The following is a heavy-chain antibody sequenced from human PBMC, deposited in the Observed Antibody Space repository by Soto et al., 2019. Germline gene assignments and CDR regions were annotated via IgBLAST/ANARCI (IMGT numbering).Heavy chain of an antibody. CDR1: GGSISSSNW. Sequence: SETLSLTCAVSGGSISSSNWWSWVRQPPGKGLEWIGEIYHSGSTNYNPSLKSRVTISVDKSKNQFSLKLSSVTAADTAVYYCARAPGTDYYYYGMDVWGQGTTVTVSS. D-gene: IGHD3-10*01. CDR2: IYHSGST. CDR3: ARAPGTDYYYYGMDV. J-gene: IGHJ6*02. V-gene: IGHV4-4*02.